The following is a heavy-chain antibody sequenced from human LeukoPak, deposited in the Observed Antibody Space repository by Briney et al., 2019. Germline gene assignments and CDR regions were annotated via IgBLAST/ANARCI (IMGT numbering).Heavy chain of an antibody. CDR2: TYSGETT. V-gene: IGHV3-66*01. Sequence: GGSLRLSCAASGFTFSSYEMNWVRQAPGMGLEWVSITYSGETTYYADSVRGGFIISRDDSKNTLSLEMNDLRVEDTAVYYCARERPDSRNLDSWGRGALVTVSS. D-gene: IGHD1-14*01. CDR1: GFTFSSYE. CDR3: ARERPDSRNLDS. J-gene: IGHJ4*02.